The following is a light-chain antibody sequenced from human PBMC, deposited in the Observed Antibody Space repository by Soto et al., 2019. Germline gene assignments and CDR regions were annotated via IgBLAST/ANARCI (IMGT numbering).Light chain of an antibody. V-gene: IGLV3-21*04. CDR1: NIGSKS. J-gene: IGLJ1*01. CDR2: YDS. Sequence: SYELTQPPSVSVAPGKTAGITCGGNNIGSKSVHWYQQKPGQAPVLVIYYDSDRPSGIPERFSGSNSGNTATLTISRVEAGDEADYYCQVWDSSSDHYVFGTGTKVTV. CDR3: QVWDSSSDHYV.